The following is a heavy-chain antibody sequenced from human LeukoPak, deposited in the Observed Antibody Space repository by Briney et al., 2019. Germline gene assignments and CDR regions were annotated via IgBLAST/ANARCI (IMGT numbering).Heavy chain of an antibody. CDR3: ARVFGTYYFDS. CDR1: GFTFSDYA. CDR2: IGKSGATT. J-gene: IGHJ4*02. D-gene: IGHD3-3*01. V-gene: IGHV3-23*01. Sequence: GGSLRLSCAASGFTFSDYAMGWVRQAPGKGLEWVSAIGKSGATTYYSDSVKGRFSISRDNSKNTLYLQMDTLRAEDTAVYFCARVFGTYYFDSWGQGTLVTVSS.